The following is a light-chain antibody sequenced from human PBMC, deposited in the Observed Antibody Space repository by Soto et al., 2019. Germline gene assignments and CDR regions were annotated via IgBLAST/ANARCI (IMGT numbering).Light chain of an antibody. CDR2: DDS. CDR3: QVWDTSSDQGV. J-gene: IGLJ1*01. CDR1: NVGSKS. V-gene: IGLV3-21*02. Sequence: SYELTQPPSVSVAPGQTATVTCEGNNVGSKSVHWYQQKPGQAPVLVVYDDSDRPSGIPERFSGSNSGNTATLTISRVEAGDEADYYCQVWDTSSDQGVFGTGTKVTVL.